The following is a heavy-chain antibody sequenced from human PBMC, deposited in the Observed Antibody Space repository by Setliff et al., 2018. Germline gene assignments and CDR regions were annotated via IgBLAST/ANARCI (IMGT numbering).Heavy chain of an antibody. D-gene: IGHD2-15*01. Sequence: SSETLSLTCTVSGASITTSNSYWGWIRQPVGKGLEWIGHIYTRGSTNYNPSLRTRVSISVDTSKNHFSLRLSSVTAADTAVYYCLRIRLVPHGHSWGQGTLVTVSS. CDR3: LRIRLVPHGHS. CDR2: IYTRGST. J-gene: IGHJ4*02. CDR1: GASITTSNSY. V-gene: IGHV4-61*09.